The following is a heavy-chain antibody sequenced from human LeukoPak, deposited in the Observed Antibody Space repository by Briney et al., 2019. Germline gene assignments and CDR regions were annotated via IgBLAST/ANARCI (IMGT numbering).Heavy chain of an antibody. CDR2: IYYSGST. V-gene: IGHV4-39*01. Sequence: KPSETLSLTCTVSGGSISSSSYYWGWIRQPPGKVLEWIGSIYYSGSTYYNPSLKSRVTISLETSKNQFSLKLSSVTAADTAVYYCARHCTNGVCYTDFDYWGQGTLVTVSS. CDR1: GGSISSSSYY. CDR3: ARHCTNGVCYTDFDY. D-gene: IGHD2-8*01. J-gene: IGHJ4*02.